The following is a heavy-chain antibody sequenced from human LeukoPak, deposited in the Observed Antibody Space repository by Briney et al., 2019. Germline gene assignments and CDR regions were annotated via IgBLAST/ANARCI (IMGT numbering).Heavy chain of an antibody. CDR3: ARVRWELLGFDY. Sequence: GGSLRLSCAASGFTFSNAWMSWVRQAPGKGLEWVGRIKSKTDGGTTDYAAPVKGRFTISRDDSKNTLYLQMNSPRAEDTAVYYCARVRWELLGFDYWGQGTLVTVSS. V-gene: IGHV3-15*05. CDR2: IKSKTDGGTT. D-gene: IGHD1-26*01. CDR1: GFTFSNAW. J-gene: IGHJ4*02.